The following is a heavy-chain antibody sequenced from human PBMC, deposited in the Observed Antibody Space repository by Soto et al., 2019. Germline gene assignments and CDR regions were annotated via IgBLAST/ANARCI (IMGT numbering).Heavy chain of an antibody. Sequence: ASVKVSCKASGYTFTASYMHWVRQAPGQGLEWMGWINPNSGGTYHAQNFQGRVTMTRYTSTTTAYMELASLRSDDTAVYYCARGGGRGYNELDPWGHGTLVTVSS. D-gene: IGHD5-12*01. J-gene: IGHJ5*02. CDR3: ARGGGRGYNELDP. V-gene: IGHV1-2*02. CDR2: INPNSGGT. CDR1: GYTFTASY.